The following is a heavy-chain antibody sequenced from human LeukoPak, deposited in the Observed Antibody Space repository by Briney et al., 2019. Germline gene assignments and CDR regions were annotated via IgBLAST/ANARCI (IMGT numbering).Heavy chain of an antibody. CDR2: IRYDGSNK. D-gene: IGHD3-22*01. J-gene: IGHJ4*02. CDR3: AKDRLGRSGGYYWDY. V-gene: IGHV3-30*02. CDR1: GFTFSSYG. Sequence: GGSLRLSCAASGFTFSSYGMHWVRQAPGKGLEWVAFIRYDGSNKYYADSVKGRFTISRDNSKDTLYLQMNSLRAEDTAVYYCAKDRLGRSGGYYWDYWGQGTLVTVSS.